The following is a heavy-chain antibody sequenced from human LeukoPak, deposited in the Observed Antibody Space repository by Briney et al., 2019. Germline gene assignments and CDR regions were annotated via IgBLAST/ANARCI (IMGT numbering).Heavy chain of an antibody. CDR3: AREAPCSGDGCHARLDY. Sequence: ASVKVSCKASGYTFTGYYMHWVRQAPGQRLEWMGWVNAGNGNTKYSQKFQGRVTITRDTSASTAYMELSSLRSEDTAVYYCAREAPCSGDGCHARLDYWGQGTLVTVSS. J-gene: IGHJ4*02. CDR2: VNAGNGNT. V-gene: IGHV1-3*01. CDR1: GYTFTGYY. D-gene: IGHD2-15*01.